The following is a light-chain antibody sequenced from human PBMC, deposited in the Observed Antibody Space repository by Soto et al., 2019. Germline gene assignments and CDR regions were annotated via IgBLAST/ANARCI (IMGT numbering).Light chain of an antibody. J-gene: IGKJ1*01. CDR2: GAS. CDR3: QQYNNWPKT. Sequence: EVVMTQSPATLSVSPGERATLSCRASQSVTTNLAWFKQTPGQAPRLLIYGASTRATGIPARFSGSGSGTEFTLTISSLQSEDFAVYYCQQYNNWPKTFGPGTKVEI. V-gene: IGKV3-15*01. CDR1: QSVTTN.